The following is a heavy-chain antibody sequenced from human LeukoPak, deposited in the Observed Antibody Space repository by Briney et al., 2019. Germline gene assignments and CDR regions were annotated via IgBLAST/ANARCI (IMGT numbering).Heavy chain of an antibody. CDR1: GYTFTSYD. J-gene: IGHJ4*02. V-gene: IGHV1-8*02. CDR3: ARDEEVFGEFFNY. D-gene: IGHD3-10*01. Sequence: ASVKVSCKASGYTFTSYDINWVRQATGQGLEWMGWMNPNSGNTGYAQKFQGRVTMTRDTSISTAYMELSRLRSDDTAVYYCARDEEVFGEFFNYWGQGTLVTVSS. CDR2: MNPNSGNT.